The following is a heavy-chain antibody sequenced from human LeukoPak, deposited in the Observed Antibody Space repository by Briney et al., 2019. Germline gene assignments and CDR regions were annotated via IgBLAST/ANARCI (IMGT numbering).Heavy chain of an antibody. Sequence: GGSLRLSCAASGFTFSSYGMSWVRQAPGKGLEWVSAISGSGDSTYYADSVKGRFTLSRDNSKNTLYLQMNSLKTEDTAVYYCTTEQHTFDWLLGYFDYRGQGTLVTVSS. CDR3: TTEQHTFDWLLGYFDY. J-gene: IGHJ4*02. CDR1: GFTFSSYG. CDR2: ISGSGDST. D-gene: IGHD3-9*01. V-gene: IGHV3-23*01.